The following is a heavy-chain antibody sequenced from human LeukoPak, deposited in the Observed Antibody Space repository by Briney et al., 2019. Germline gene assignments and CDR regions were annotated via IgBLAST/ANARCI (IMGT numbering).Heavy chain of an antibody. CDR3: ARDRDYSFDY. V-gene: IGHV3-30*02. Sequence: PGGSLRLSCTASGFTFNNYGMHWARQAPGKGLEWVGYIRHDGSDKYYGDSVKGRFTISRDNSKNTLDLHMNSLRAEDTAVYYCARDRDYSFDYWGQGILVTVSS. CDR1: GFTFNNYG. J-gene: IGHJ4*02. D-gene: IGHD4-11*01. CDR2: IRHDGSDK.